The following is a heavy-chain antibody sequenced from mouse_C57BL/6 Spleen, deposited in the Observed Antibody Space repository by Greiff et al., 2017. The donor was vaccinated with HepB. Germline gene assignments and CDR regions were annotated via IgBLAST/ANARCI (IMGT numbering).Heavy chain of an antibody. D-gene: IGHD1-1*01. Sequence: VQLQQPGAELVKPGASVKMSCKASGYTFTSYWITWVKQRPGQGLEWIGDIYPGSGSTNYNEKFKSKATLTVDTSSSTAYMQLSSLTSEDSAVYYCARRGGSSYPLFDDWGQGTTLTVSS. V-gene: IGHV1-55*01. CDR2: IYPGSGST. CDR3: ARRGGSSYPLFDD. CDR1: GYTFTSYW. J-gene: IGHJ2*01.